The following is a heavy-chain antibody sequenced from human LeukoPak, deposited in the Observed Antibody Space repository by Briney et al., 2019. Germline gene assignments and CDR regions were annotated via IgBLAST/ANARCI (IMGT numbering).Heavy chain of an antibody. CDR2: IRHDESKT. J-gene: IGHJ6*03. Sequence: PGGSLRLSCAASGLIFSRYGMHWVRQAPGEGLEWVAYIRHDESKTFYADSVKSRFTISRDNSKNTLYLQMHSLRAEDTALYYCAKPVIPSAYQGTYYMDVWGKGTTVTVSS. D-gene: IGHD3-16*01. CDR3: AKPVIPSAYQGTYYMDV. CDR1: GLIFSRYG. V-gene: IGHV3-30*02.